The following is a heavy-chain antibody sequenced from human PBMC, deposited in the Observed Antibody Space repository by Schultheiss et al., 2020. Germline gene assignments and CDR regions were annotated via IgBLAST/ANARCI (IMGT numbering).Heavy chain of an antibody. V-gene: IGHV3-30*02. Sequence: GSLRLSCAASGFTFSSYGMHWVRQAPGKGLEWVAVIWYDGSNKYYADSVKGRFTISRDNSKNTLYLQMNSLRAEDTAVYYCAKGGYCSGGSCYYYGMDVWGQGTTVTVSS. J-gene: IGHJ6*02. CDR2: IWYDGSNK. D-gene: IGHD2-15*01. CDR3: AKGGYCSGGSCYYYGMDV. CDR1: GFTFSSYG.